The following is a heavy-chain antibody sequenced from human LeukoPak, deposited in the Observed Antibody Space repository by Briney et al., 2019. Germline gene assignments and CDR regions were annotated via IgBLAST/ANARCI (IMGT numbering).Heavy chain of an antibody. CDR3: AKAKQLVRGGFLIGY. D-gene: IGHD6-6*01. J-gene: IGHJ4*02. CDR2: ISYDGSNK. V-gene: IGHV3-30*18. CDR1: GFTFSSYG. Sequence: GRSLRLSCAASGFTFSSYGMHWVRQAPGKGLEWVAVISYDGSNKYYADSVKGRFTISRDNSKNTLYLQMNSLRAEDTAVYYCAKAKQLVRGGFLIGYWGQGTLVTVPS.